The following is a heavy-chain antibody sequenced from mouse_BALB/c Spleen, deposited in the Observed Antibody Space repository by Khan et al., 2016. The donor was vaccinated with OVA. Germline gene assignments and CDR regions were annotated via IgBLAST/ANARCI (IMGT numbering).Heavy chain of an antibody. D-gene: IGHD2-4*01. CDR2: ISYSGST. J-gene: IGHJ4*01. CDR3: ARGNYDEYAMDY. CDR1: GYSITSNYA. V-gene: IGHV3-2*02. Sequence: EVQLQESGPGLVKPSQSLSLTCTVSGYSITSNYAWNWIRQFPGNKLEWMGYISYSGSTNYNPSLKSRISITRDTSKNQFFLQLNSVTTEDTATYYCARGNYDEYAMDYWGQGTSVTVSS.